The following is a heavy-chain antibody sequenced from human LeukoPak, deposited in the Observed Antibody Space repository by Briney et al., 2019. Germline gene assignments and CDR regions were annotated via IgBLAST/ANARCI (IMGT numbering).Heavy chain of an antibody. V-gene: IGHV4-59*01. CDR3: ARVRKVIAARPAAVVWFDP. CDR1: GGSISSYY. CDR2: IYYSGST. Sequence: SETLSLTCTVSGGSISSYYWSWIRQPPGKGLEWIGYIYYSGSTNYTPSLKSRVTISVDTSKNQFSLKLSSVTAADTAVYYCARVRKVIAARPAAVVWFDPWGQGTLVTVSS. D-gene: IGHD6-6*01. J-gene: IGHJ5*02.